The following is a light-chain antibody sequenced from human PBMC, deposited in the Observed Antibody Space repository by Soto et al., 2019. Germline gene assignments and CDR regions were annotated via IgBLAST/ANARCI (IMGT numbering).Light chain of an antibody. CDR1: QSVSKS. CDR3: QQGNNWPIFT. V-gene: IGKV3-11*01. CDR2: TKS. J-gene: IGKJ3*01. Sequence: EIVLTQSPATLSLSPGERATLSCRASQSVSKSLAWYQQKPGQAPRLLIYTKSNRATGIPARFSGSGSRTDFTLTISSLEPEDFAVYYCQQGNNWPIFTFGPGTKVDIK.